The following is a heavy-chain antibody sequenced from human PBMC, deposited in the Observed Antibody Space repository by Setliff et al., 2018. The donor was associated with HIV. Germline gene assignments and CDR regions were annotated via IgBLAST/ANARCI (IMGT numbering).Heavy chain of an antibody. Sequence: SETLSLTCTVSGGSISSGSYYWSWIRQPAGKGLEWIGHIYTSGSTTYNPSLQSRVTISVDTSKNQFSLKMSSVTAADTAVYYCARDHTSGSLDFWGQGTLVTVSS. D-gene: IGHD3-10*01. CDR3: ARDHTSGSLDF. J-gene: IGHJ4*02. CDR2: IYTSGST. V-gene: IGHV4-61*09. CDR1: GGSISSGSYY.